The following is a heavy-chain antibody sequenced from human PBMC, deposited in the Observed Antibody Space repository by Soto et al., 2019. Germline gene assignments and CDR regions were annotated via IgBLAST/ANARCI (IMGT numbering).Heavy chain of an antibody. V-gene: IGHV3-74*01. CDR2: ITSDGKSK. CDR3: ARESGDWPLNWFDP. J-gene: IGHJ5*02. CDR1: GFNFSNHW. Sequence: GGSLRLSCAASGFNFSNHWMHWVRQRPAEGLVWVSRITSDGKSKAYAESVKGRFAISRDNAKNTLYLQMKGLTAEDTAVYYCARESGDWPLNWFDPWGQGTLVTVSS. D-gene: IGHD2-21*02.